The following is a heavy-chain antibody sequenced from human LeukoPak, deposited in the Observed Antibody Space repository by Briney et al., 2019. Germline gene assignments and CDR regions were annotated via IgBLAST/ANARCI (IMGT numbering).Heavy chain of an antibody. D-gene: IGHD2-2*01. V-gene: IGHV4-39*01. CDR2: IQYKGRT. Sequence: PSETLSLTCTVSGGSISGTSYYWGWIRQPPGKGPEWIGSIQYKGRTYYKPPLKGRVTIPVDTSKNQCSLKLTSVASADTAVYYCARPRGFSTRFWDWGQGTLVTVSS. CDR1: GGSISGTSYY. CDR3: ARPRGFSTRFWD. J-gene: IGHJ4*02.